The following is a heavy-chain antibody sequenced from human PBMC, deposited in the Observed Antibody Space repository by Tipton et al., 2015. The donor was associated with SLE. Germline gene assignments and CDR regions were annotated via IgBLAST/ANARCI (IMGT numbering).Heavy chain of an antibody. CDR2: INTNTGNP. J-gene: IGHJ6*02. Sequence: QVQLVQSGSELKKPGASVKISCKASGYTFTSYAMNWVRQAPGQGLEWMGWINTNTGNPTYAQGFTGRSVFSLDTSVSTAYLQISSLKAEDTAVYYCARDLVVVIAPDGYGMDVWGQGTTVTVSS. CDR3: ARDLVVVIAPDGYGMDV. D-gene: IGHD2-21*01. V-gene: IGHV7-4-1*02. CDR1: GYTFTSYA.